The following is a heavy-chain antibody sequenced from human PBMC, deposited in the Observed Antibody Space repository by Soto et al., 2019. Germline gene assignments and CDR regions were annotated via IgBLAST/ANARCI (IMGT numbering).Heavy chain of an antibody. CDR3: ESDSTDRTGDTPGMGV. J-gene: IGHJ4*01. CDR1: GCSITSGSYY. D-gene: IGHD5-18*01. V-gene: IGHV4-31*03. CDR2: IYYSGST. Sequence: TLSLSCTVSGCSITSGSYYWIWIRHHPGKGLEWSGDIYYSGSTYYNPSLQSRVTISVDTSKNQFSLKRSSVTAADTAVYYCESDSTDRTGDTPGMGVWGQGTLVTVSS.